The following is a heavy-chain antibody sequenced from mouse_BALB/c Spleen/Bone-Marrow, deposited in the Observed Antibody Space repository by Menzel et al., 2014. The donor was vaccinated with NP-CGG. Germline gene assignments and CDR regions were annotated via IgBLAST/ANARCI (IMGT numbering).Heavy chain of an antibody. CDR3: ARRGNFAWFAY. V-gene: IGHV5-17*02. CDR2: ISSGSSTI. Sequence: WVRQAPERGLEWVAYISSGSSTIYYADTVKGRFTISRDNPKNTLFLQTTSLRSEDTAMYYCARRGNFAWFAYWGQGTLVTVSA. D-gene: IGHD2-1*01. J-gene: IGHJ3*01.